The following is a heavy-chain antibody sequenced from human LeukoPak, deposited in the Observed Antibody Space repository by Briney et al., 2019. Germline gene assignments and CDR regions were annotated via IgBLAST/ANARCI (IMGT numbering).Heavy chain of an antibody. Sequence: GGSPRLSCAASGFTFSSYSMNWVRQAPGKGLEWVSSISSGSSYIYYADSVKGRFTISRDNAKNSLYLQMNSLRAEDTAVYNCARSGRVTQNWFDPWGQGTLVTVSS. CDR2: ISSGSSYI. CDR3: ARSGRVTQNWFDP. D-gene: IGHD1-26*01. CDR1: GFTFSSYS. V-gene: IGHV3-21*01. J-gene: IGHJ5*02.